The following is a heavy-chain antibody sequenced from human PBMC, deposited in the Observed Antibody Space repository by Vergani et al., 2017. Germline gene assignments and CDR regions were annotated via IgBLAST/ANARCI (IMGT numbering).Heavy chain of an antibody. J-gene: IGHJ5*02. CDR1: GASIRSSNYY. CDR3: ARHSTVEWLVKLGWIDP. CDR2: IYYSGST. V-gene: IGHV4-39*01. D-gene: IGHD6-19*01. Sequence: QLQLQESGPGLVKPSATLSLTCSVSGASIRSSNYYWGWIRQPPGKGLGWIASIYYSGSTYYNPSLKSRVTISVDTSKIQFSLKLSSVTAADTAVYFCARHSTVEWLVKLGWIDPWGQGILVTVSS.